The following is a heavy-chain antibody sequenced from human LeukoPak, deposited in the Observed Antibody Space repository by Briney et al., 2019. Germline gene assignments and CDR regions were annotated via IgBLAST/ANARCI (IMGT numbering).Heavy chain of an antibody. V-gene: IGHV1-69*05. CDR3: ARGGYHDFWGGVDRHWFDP. J-gene: IGHJ5*02. D-gene: IGHD3-3*01. CDR2: IIPIFGTA. Sequence: SVKVSCKASGGTFSSYAISWVRQAPGQGLEWMGRIIPIFGTANYAQKFQGRVTITTDESTSTAYMELSSLRSEDTAVYYCARGGYHDFWGGVDRHWFDPWGQGTLVTVSS. CDR1: GGTFSSYA.